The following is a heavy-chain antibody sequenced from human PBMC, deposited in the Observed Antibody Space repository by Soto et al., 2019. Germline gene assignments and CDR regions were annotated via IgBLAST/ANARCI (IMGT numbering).Heavy chain of an antibody. CDR3: AREGYDFWSGYPRPNWFDP. J-gene: IGHJ5*02. D-gene: IGHD3-3*01. CDR1: GGSVSSGIYY. V-gene: IGHV4-61*01. Sequence: PSETLSLTCTVSGGSVSSGIYYWSWIRQPPGKGLEWIGYIYYSGSTNYNPSLKSRVTISVDTSKNQFSLKLGSVTAADTAVYYCAREGYDFWSGYPRPNWFDPWGQGTLVTVSS. CDR2: IYYSGST.